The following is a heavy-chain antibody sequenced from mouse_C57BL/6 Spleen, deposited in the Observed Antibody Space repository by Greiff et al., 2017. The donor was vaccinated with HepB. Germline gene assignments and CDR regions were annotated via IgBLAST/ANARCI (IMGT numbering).Heavy chain of an antibody. CDR2: IYPGDGDT. J-gene: IGHJ3*01. Sequence: VMLVESGAELVKPGASVKISCKASGYAFSSYWMNWVKQRPGKGLEWIGQIYPGDGDTNYNGKFKGKATLTADKSSSTAYMQLSSLTSEDSAVYFGARDWDGGFAYWGQGTLVTVSA. CDR3: ARDWDGGFAY. D-gene: IGHD4-1*01. CDR1: GYAFSSYW. V-gene: IGHV1-80*01.